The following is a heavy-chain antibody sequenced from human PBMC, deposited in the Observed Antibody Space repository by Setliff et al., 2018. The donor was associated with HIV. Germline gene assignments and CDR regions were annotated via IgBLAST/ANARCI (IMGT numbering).Heavy chain of an antibody. CDR3: ARIRLGDYYDSSGPYDY. CDR2: IDWDDDK. V-gene: IGHV2-70*11. D-gene: IGHD3-22*01. Sequence: SGPTLVNPTQTLTLTCTFSGFSLSTSGMCVSWIRQPPGKALEWLARIDWDDDKYYSTSLKTRLTISKDTSKNQVVLTMTNMDPVHTATYYCARIRLGDYYDSSGPYDYWGQGTLVTVSS. CDR1: GFSLSTSGMC. J-gene: IGHJ4*02.